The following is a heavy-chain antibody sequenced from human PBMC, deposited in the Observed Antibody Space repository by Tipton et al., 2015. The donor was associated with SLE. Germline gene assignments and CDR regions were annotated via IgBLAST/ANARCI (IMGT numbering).Heavy chain of an antibody. J-gene: IGHJ4*02. Sequence: TLSLTFVVYGGSFSDYSWSWIRQSPGKGLEWIGEVNHSGSTNYNPSLKSRVTIFVDTSKNQFSLKLSSVTAADTAVYYCARGWDYDFWSGYADYWGQGTLVTVSS. CDR2: VNHSGST. D-gene: IGHD3-3*01. CDR1: GGSFSDYS. V-gene: IGHV4-34*01. CDR3: ARGWDYDFWSGYADY.